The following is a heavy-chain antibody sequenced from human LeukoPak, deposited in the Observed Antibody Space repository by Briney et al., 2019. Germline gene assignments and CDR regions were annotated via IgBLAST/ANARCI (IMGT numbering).Heavy chain of an antibody. CDR1: GFTFSSYA. J-gene: IGHJ4*02. CDR2: ISGSGGST. V-gene: IGHV3-23*01. CDR3: AKGVEIAASPDY. D-gene: IGHD6-13*01. Sequence: GGSLRLSCAASGFTFSSYAMSWVRQAPGKGLEWVSAISGSGGSTYYADSVKGRFTISRDNAKNSLYLQMNSLRAEDTALYYCAKGVEIAASPDYWGQGTLVTVSS.